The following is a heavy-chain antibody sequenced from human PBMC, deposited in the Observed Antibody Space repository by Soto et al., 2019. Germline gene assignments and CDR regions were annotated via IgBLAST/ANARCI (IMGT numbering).Heavy chain of an antibody. CDR3: TKSGGLLGVPPTGGVSYPSTRDV. V-gene: IGHV3-73*01. CDR2: MRGRRNNYAA. D-gene: IGHD3-3*01. CDR1: GFAFNDST. Sequence: EVQLVESGGDLVQPGGSLKLSCVASGFAFNDSTIHWVRQASGKGLEWLGRMRGRRNNYAAAYGASVKGRITMSRDDSQDTANLKINSLGPQDTAVYYYTKSGGLLGVPPTGGVSYPSTRDVWGKGPTVPVSS. J-gene: IGHJ6*04.